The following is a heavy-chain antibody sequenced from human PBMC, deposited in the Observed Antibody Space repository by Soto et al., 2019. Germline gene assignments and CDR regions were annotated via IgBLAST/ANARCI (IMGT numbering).Heavy chain of an antibody. Sequence: SETLSLTCTVSGASISDYYWSWIRQPAGQALEWIGRVYVTGTTYFNPSLKSRVTMSVGTSNNQVSLKPSSVTAADSAIYYCARDGEYTSGWYSFDSWGPGTLVTVSS. V-gene: IGHV4-4*07. D-gene: IGHD6-19*01. CDR1: GASISDYY. CDR3: ARDGEYTSGWYSFDS. J-gene: IGHJ5*01. CDR2: VYVTGTT.